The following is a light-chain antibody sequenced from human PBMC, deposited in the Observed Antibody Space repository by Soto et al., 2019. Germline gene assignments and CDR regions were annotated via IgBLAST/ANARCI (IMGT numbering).Light chain of an antibody. CDR2: GAS. CDR3: QQYNTYST. CDR1: QTVRNNY. J-gene: IGKJ5*01. V-gene: IGKV3-20*01. Sequence: EFVLTQSPGTLSLSPGERATLSCRASQTVRNNYLAWYQQKPGQAPRLLIYGASTRATGIPARFSGSGSGTEFTLTISSLQPDDFATYYCQQYNTYSTFGQGTRLEIK.